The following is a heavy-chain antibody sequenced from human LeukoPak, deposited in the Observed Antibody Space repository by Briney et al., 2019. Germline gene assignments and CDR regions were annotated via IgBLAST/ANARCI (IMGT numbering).Heavy chain of an antibody. Sequence: GESLKISCKGSGYSFTSYWISWVRQMPGKGLEWMGRIDPSDSYTNYSPSFQGYVTISADKSISTAYLQWSSLKASDTAMYYCARPTNYYDSSGYYYGKLDAFDIWGQGTMVTVSS. V-gene: IGHV5-10-1*01. CDR3: ARPTNYYDSSGYYYGKLDAFDI. CDR1: GYSFTSYW. J-gene: IGHJ3*02. D-gene: IGHD3-22*01. CDR2: IDPSDSYT.